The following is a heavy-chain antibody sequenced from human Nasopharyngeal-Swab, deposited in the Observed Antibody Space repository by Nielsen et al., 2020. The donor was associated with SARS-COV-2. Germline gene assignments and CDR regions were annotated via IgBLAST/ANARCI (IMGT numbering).Heavy chain of an antibody. D-gene: IGHD4-17*01. CDR1: GGSFSGFY. CDR2: INHSGST. V-gene: IGHV4-34*01. J-gene: IGHJ4*02. Sequence: SETLSLTCAVYGGSFSGFYWSWIRPPPGKGLEWIGEINHSGSTNYNPSLKSRVTISVDTSKNQFSLKLSSVTAADTAVYYCARAPLRGVDYWGQGTLVTVSS. CDR3: ARAPLRGVDY.